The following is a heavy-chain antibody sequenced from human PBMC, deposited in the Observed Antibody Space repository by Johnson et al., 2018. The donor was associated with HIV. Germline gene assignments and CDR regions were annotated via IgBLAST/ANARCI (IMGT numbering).Heavy chain of an antibody. CDR3: AKTKGYSSSWEMMGSFDI. CDR2: IGYDGSNK. Sequence: QVQLVESGGGLVQPGGSLRLSCAASGFTFSSYGMNWVRQALGKGLEWVAFIGYDGSNKYYADSVKGRFTISRDNSKNALYLQMNRLRPEDTAMYYCAKTKGYSSSWEMMGSFDIWGRGTMVTVSS. D-gene: IGHD6-13*01. V-gene: IGHV3-30*02. CDR1: GFTFSSYG. J-gene: IGHJ3*02.